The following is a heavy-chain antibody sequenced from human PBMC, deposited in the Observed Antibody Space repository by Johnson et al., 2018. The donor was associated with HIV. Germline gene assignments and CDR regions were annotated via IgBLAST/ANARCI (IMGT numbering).Heavy chain of an antibody. V-gene: IGHV3-11*04. CDR1: GFTFNDYY. CDR3: AKARGYDPYDAFDI. J-gene: IGHJ3*02. D-gene: IGHD5-12*01. CDR2: ISNSGNTI. Sequence: QVQLVESGGGLVRPGGSLRLSCIVSGFTFNDYYMTWIRQGPGKGLEWVSYISNSGNTIYYADSVKGRFTVSRDNARNSLYLQMNSLRAEDTAVYYCAKARGYDPYDAFDIWGQGTMVTVSS.